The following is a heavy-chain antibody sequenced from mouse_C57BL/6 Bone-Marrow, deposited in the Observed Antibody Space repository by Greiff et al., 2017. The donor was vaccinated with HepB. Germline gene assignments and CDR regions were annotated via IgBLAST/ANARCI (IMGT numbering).Heavy chain of an antibody. Sequence: QVQLQQSGAELVKPGASVKMSCKASGYTFTSYWITWVKQRPGQGLEWIGDIYPGSGSTNYNEKFKSKATLTVDTSSSTAYMQLSSLTSEDAAVYYCATVVATPYWYFDVWGTGTTVTVAS. D-gene: IGHD1-1*01. CDR3: ATVVATPYWYFDV. CDR1: GYTFTSYW. CDR2: IYPGSGST. J-gene: IGHJ1*03. V-gene: IGHV1-55*01.